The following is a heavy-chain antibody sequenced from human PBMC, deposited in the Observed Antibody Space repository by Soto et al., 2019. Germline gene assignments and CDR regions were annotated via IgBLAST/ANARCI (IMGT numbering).Heavy chain of an antibody. CDR1: GFTFSSYW. CDR2: IKQDGSEK. Sequence: GGSLRLSCAASGFTFSSYWMSWVRQAPGKGLEWVANIKQDGSEKYYVDPVKGRFTISRDNAKNSLYLQMNSLRAEDTAVYYCAREEYSSSWLYYFDYWGQGTLVTVSS. V-gene: IGHV3-7*03. D-gene: IGHD6-13*01. J-gene: IGHJ4*02. CDR3: AREEYSSSWLYYFDY.